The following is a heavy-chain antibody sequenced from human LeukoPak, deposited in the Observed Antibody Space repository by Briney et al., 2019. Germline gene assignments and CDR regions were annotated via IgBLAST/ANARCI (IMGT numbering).Heavy chain of an antibody. J-gene: IGHJ6*03. D-gene: IGHD3-10*01. CDR3: ARSGIKMVRGLIIKSPYHMDV. CDR1: GFTLSTYT. CDR2: ISSSSSYI. Sequence: GGSLRLSCAASGFTLSTYTMNWVRQAPGKGLEWVSSISSSSSYIYYADSVKGRFTISRDDAKNSLSLQMNSLRAEDTAVYHRARSGIKMVRGLIIKSPYHMDVWGKGTTVTVSS. V-gene: IGHV3-21*01.